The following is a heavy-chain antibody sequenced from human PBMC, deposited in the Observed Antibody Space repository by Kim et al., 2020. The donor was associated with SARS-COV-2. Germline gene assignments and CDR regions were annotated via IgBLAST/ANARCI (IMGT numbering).Heavy chain of an antibody. D-gene: IGHD1-26*01. J-gene: IGHJ4*02. CDR3: ARGPKVGATDY. CDR2: INHSGST. V-gene: IGHV4-34*01. Sequence: SETLSLTCAVYGGSFSGYYWSWIRQPPGKGLEWIGEINHSGSTNYNPSLKSRVIISVDTSKNQFSLKLSSVTAADTAVYYCARGPKVGATDYWGQGTLVTVSS. CDR1: GGSFSGYY.